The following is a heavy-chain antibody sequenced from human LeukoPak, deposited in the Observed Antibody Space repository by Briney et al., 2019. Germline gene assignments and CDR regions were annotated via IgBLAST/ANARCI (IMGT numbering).Heavy chain of an antibody. J-gene: IGHJ4*02. Sequence: PSETLSLTCTVSGGSISSYYWSWIRQPPGKGLEWIGYIYYSGSTNYNPSLKSRVTISVDTSKNQFSLKLSSVTAADTAVYYCARLTTVVTADYWGQGTLVTVSS. CDR2: IYYSGST. CDR1: GGSISSYY. D-gene: IGHD4-23*01. CDR3: ARLTTVVTADY. V-gene: IGHV4-59*08.